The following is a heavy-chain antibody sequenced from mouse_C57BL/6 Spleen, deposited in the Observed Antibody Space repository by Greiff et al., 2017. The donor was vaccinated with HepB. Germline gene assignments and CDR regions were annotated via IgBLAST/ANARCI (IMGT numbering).Heavy chain of an antibody. V-gene: IGHV1-52*01. CDR3: ARSRGSSGSYY. J-gene: IGHJ2*01. CDR2: IDPSDSET. CDR1: GYTFTSYW. D-gene: IGHD3-2*02. Sequence: QVQLQQSGAELVRPGSSVKLSCKASGYTFTSYWMHWVKQRPIQGLEWIGNIDPSDSETHYNQKFKDKATLTVDKSSSTAYMQLSSLTSEDSAVYYCARSRGSSGSYYWGQGTTLTVSS.